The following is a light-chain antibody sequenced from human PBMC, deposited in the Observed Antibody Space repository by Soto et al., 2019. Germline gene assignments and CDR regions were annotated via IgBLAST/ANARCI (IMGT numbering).Light chain of an antibody. CDR3: LQHNIFPWT. J-gene: IGKJ1*01. CDR2: KAS. V-gene: IGKV1-5*03. Sequence: DIQMTQSPSTLSASVGDRVTFTCRASQSISDWVAWYQQKPGKAPKLLIYKASNLESGVPSSFSGSVSGTAFTLTISGLQPDDFATYYCLQHNIFPWTFGKGTKVEIK. CDR1: QSISDW.